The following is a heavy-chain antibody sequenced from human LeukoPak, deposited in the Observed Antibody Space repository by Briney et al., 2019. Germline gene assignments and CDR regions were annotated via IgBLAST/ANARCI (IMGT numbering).Heavy chain of an antibody. V-gene: IGHV3-48*02. CDR2: ISSSSSTI. Sequence: PGRSLRLSCAASGFTFSSYSMNWVRQAPGKGLEWVSYISSSSSTIYYADSVKGRFTISRDNAKNSLYLQMNSLRDEDTAVYYCARGPSIAARLQNWFDPWGQGTLVTVSS. D-gene: IGHD6-6*01. CDR3: ARGPSIAARLQNWFDP. J-gene: IGHJ5*02. CDR1: GFTFSSYS.